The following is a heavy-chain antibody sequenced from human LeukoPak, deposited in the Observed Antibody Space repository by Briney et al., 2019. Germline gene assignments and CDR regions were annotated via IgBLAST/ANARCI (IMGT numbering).Heavy chain of an antibody. CDR1: GGSISSGSYY. V-gene: IGHV4-61*02. D-gene: IGHD5-12*01. J-gene: IGHJ4*02. CDR3: ARDYTSGYAPHFDY. CDR2: IYTSGST. Sequence: PSETLSLTCTVSGGSISSGSYYWSWIRQPAGKGLEWIGRIYTSGSTHYNPSLKSRVTISVDTSKNQFSLKPSSVTAADTAVYYCARDYTSGYAPHFDYWGQGTLVTVSS.